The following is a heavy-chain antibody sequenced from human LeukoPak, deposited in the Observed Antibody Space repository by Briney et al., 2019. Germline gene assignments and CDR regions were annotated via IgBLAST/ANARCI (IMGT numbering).Heavy chain of an antibody. CDR3: ARHQTGQLDY. Sequence: GASLKISCKGSGSSFTSYWIGWVRPLPGKGLESMGIIYSGDSDTRYSTSFQGQVTISADKSISTAYLQWSSLKASDTAMYYCARHQTGQLDYWGQGTLVTVSS. V-gene: IGHV5-51*01. CDR1: GSSFTSYW. J-gene: IGHJ4*02. CDR2: IYSGDSDT.